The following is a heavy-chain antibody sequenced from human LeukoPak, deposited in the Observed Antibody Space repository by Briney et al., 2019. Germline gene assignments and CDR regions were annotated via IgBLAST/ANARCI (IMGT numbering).Heavy chain of an antibody. D-gene: IGHD6-13*01. Sequence: GGSLRLSCAASGFTFSIYAMSWVRHAPGRRLEWVSTISDGFSTTYSADSVKGRFTISRDNSKNTVYLQMNSLRAEDTAVYHCARSHSGPDWFDPWGQGTLVTVSS. J-gene: IGHJ5*02. CDR2: ISDGFSTT. V-gene: IGHV3-23*01. CDR1: GFTFSIYA. CDR3: ARSHSGPDWFDP.